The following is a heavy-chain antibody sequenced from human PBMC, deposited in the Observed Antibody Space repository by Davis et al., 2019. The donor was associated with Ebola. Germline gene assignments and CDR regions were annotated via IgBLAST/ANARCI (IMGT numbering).Heavy chain of an antibody. J-gene: IGHJ5*02. CDR1: GGSISSSNW. V-gene: IGHV4-4*02. CDR3: ARVVLVPAAPNWFDP. Sequence: SETLSLTCAVSGGSISSSNWWSWVRQPPGKGLEWIGEIYHSGSTNYNPSLKSRVTISVDKSKNQFSLKLSSVTAADTAVYYCARVVLVPAAPNWFDPWGQGTLVTVSS. CDR2: IYHSGST. D-gene: IGHD2-2*01.